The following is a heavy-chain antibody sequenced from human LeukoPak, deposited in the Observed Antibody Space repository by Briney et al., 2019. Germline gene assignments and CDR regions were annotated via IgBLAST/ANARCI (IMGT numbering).Heavy chain of an antibody. CDR3: ARAYGSGSYRWFDP. Sequence: PSETLSLTCTVSGGSISSYYWSWIRQPPGKGLEWIGYTYYSGSTNYNPSLKSRVTISVDTSKNQFSLKLSSVTAADTAVYYCARAYGSGSYRWFDPWGQGSLVTVSS. D-gene: IGHD3-10*01. J-gene: IGHJ5*02. CDR2: TYYSGST. CDR1: GGSISSYY. V-gene: IGHV4-59*12.